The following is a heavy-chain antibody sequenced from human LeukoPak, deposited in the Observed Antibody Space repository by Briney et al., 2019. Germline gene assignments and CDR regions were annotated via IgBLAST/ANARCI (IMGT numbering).Heavy chain of an antibody. CDR3: ARAITYGSGSYQADY. Sequence: PGGSLRLSCAASGFTFSSYWMHWVRQAPGKGLVWVSRINSDGSSTSYADSVKGRFTISRDNAKNTLYLQMNSLRAEDTAVYYCARAITYGSGSYQADYWGQGTLVTVSS. CDR1: GFTFSSYW. J-gene: IGHJ4*02. D-gene: IGHD3-10*01. CDR2: INSDGSST. V-gene: IGHV3-74*01.